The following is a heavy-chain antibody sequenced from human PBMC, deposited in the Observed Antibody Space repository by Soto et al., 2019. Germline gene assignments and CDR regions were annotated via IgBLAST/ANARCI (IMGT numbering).Heavy chain of an antibody. CDR3: ARDRSPFWSGYSRSPNYYGMDV. CDR2: ISAYNGNT. CDR1: GYTFTSYG. V-gene: IGHV1-18*01. Sequence: QVQLEQSGPEVKKPGASVKVSCKASGYTFTSYGLSWVRQAPGQGLEWMAWISAYNGNTNYAQKFQGRVTMTTDTSTSTAYMEVRSLRSDDTAVYYCARDRSPFWSGYSRSPNYYGMDVWGQGTTVTVSS. D-gene: IGHD3-3*01. J-gene: IGHJ6*02.